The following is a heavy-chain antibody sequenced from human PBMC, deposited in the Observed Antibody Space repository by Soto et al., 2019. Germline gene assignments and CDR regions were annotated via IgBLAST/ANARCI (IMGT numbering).Heavy chain of an antibody. D-gene: IGHD3-10*02. CDR3: ARGESGFDYVYYSAMDG. CDR2: INPNSGGT. J-gene: IGHJ6*02. V-gene: IGHV1-2*02. CDR1: GYTFTGNY. Sequence: VSVKPSCMASGYTFTGNYMHWVLQAPGQGLEWMGWINPNSGGTNYAQKFQGRVTMTRDTSISTAYMELSRLRSDDTAVYYCARGESGFDYVYYSAMDGRGQGSTGTV.